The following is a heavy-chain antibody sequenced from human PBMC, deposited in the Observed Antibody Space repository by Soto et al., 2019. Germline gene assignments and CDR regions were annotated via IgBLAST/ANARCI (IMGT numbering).Heavy chain of an antibody. CDR3: ARDYAGGYDAFDI. J-gene: IGHJ3*02. CDR1: GFTFSSYS. V-gene: IGHV3-48*01. CDR2: ISSSSSTI. Sequence: GGSLRLSCAASGFTFSSYSMNWVRQAPGKGLEWVSYISSSSSTIYYADSVKGRCTISRDNAKNSLYLQMNSLRAEDTAVYYCARDYAGGYDAFDIWGQGTMVTVSS. D-gene: IGHD3-16*01.